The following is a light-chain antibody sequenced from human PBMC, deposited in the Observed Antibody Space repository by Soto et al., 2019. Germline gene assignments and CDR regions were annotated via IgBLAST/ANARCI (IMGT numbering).Light chain of an antibody. Sequence: QSVLTQPPSASGTPGQRVTISCSGSSSNIGSNTVNWYQQLPGTAPNLLIYSNNQRPSGVPDRFSGSKSGTSASLAISGLQSEDEADYYCAAWDDSLNGPHVVFGGGTKVTVL. J-gene: IGLJ2*01. CDR3: AAWDDSLNGPHVV. V-gene: IGLV1-44*01. CDR2: SNN. CDR1: SSNIGSNT.